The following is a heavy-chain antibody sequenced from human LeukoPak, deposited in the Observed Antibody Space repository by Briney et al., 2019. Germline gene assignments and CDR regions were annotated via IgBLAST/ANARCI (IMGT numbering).Heavy chain of an antibody. J-gene: IGHJ6*03. D-gene: IGHD3-9*01. CDR3: ARDFDRPTRKIGRESLYYYYYYMDV. CDR2: ISRSGSTK. V-gene: IGHV3-11*01. Sequence: PGGSLRLSCAASGFTFSDYNMRWIRQAPGKGLEWVSSISRSGSTKYYADSVKGRFTISRDNAKNSLFLQMNSLRAEDTAVYYCARDFDRPTRKIGRESLYYYYYYMDVWGKGTTVTVSS. CDR1: GFTFSDYN.